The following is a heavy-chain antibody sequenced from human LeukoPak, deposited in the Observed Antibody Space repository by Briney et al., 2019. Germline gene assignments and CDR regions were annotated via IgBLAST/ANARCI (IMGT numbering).Heavy chain of an antibody. CDR1: GYTFTSYG. CDR3: ARPTGTQDYYGMDV. J-gene: IGHJ6*02. Sequence: GASVKVSCKASGYTFTSYGISWVRQAPGQGLEWMGWISAYNGNTNYAQKLQGRVTMTTDTSTSTAYMELRSLRSDDTAVYYCARPTGTQDYYGMDVWGQGTTVSVSS. D-gene: IGHD4-17*01. V-gene: IGHV1-18*01. CDR2: ISAYNGNT.